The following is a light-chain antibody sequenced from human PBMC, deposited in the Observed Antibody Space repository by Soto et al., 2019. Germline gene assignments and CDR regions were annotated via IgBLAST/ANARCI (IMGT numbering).Light chain of an antibody. CDR1: SSDVGGYNY. J-gene: IGLJ1*01. V-gene: IGLV2-14*01. CDR2: EVS. CDR3: SSYTSSSTRV. Sequence: QSALTQPASVSGSPGQSITISCTGTSSDVGGYNYVSWYQQHLGKAPKLMIYEVSNRPSGVSNRFSGSKSGNTASLTISGLQAEDEAAYYCSSYTSSSTRVFGTGTKVTVL.